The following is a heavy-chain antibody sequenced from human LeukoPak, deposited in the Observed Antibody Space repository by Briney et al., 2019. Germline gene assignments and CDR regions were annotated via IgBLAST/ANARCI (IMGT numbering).Heavy chain of an antibody. CDR1: GYTFTSYG. CDR2: ISAYNGNT. CDR3: ARDYYDSSGYRTFDY. V-gene: IGHV1-18*01. D-gene: IGHD3-22*01. J-gene: IGHJ4*02. Sequence: ASVKVSCKASGYTFTSYGISWVRQAPGQGLEWMGWISAYNGNTNYAQKLQGRVTMTTDTSTSTAYMELRSLRSDGTAVYYCARDYYDSSGYRTFDYWGQGTLVTVSS.